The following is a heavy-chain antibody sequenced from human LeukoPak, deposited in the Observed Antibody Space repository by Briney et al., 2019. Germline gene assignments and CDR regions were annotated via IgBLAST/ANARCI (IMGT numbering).Heavy chain of an antibody. D-gene: IGHD2-2*02. CDR2: INPNSGGT. CDR3: ARDFSVGGGYCSSTSCYTTWFDP. CDR1: GYTFTGYY. J-gene: IGHJ5*02. V-gene: IGHV1-2*02. Sequence: ASVKVSCKASGYTFTGYYMHWVRQAPGRGLEWMGWINPNSGGTNYAQKFQGRVTMTRDTSISTAYMELSRLRSDDTAVYYCARDFSVGGGYCSSTSCYTTWFDPWGQGTLVTVSS.